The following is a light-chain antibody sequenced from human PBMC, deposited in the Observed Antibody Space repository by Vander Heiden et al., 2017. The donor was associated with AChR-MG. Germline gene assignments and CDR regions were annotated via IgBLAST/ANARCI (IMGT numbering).Light chain of an antibody. Sequence: DIVMTQTPLSLSVTPGQPASTSCKSSQSLPRSDGKTYLYWYLQKPGQSQQFLIFEVSRRFSGVPERFSGSGSGTDFTLKISRVEAEDVGVYYCMQGKDLPTFGGGTKVEIK. V-gene: IGKV2-29*02. CDR3: MQGKDLPT. CDR1: QSLPRSDGKTY. J-gene: IGKJ4*01. CDR2: EVS.